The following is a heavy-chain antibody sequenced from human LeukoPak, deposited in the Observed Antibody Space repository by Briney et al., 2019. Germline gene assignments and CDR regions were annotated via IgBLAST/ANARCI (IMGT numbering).Heavy chain of an antibody. V-gene: IGHV1-2*02. CDR2: IDSNSGGT. Sequence: ASVKVSCKASGYTFTVFHMHWVRQAPGQGREWMGWIDSNSGGTSYAQTFQGRVTMTRDTSISTAYMELSEMRSDDTAVYYCARGGNIYGDYYFDYWGQGTLVTVSS. CDR1: GYTFTVFH. D-gene: IGHD4-17*01. CDR3: ARGGNIYGDYYFDY. J-gene: IGHJ4*02.